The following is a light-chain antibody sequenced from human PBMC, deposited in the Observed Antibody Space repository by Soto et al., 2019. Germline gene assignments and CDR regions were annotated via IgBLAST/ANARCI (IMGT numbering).Light chain of an antibody. CDR3: QQYYSTPQT. J-gene: IGKJ1*01. CDR2: WAS. Sequence: DIVMTQSPDSLAVSLGERATINCKSSQSVLYSSNNKNYLAWYQQKPGQPPKLLIYWASTRESGVPDRFSGSGSGTDFPLTISSLRAEDVAVYYCQQYYSTPQTFGQGTKVEIK. CDR1: QSVLYSSNNKNY. V-gene: IGKV4-1*01.